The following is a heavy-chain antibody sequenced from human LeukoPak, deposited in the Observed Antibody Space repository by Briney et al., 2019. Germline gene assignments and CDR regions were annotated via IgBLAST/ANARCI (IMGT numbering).Heavy chain of an antibody. Sequence: GGSLRLSCAASGFTLSTHAMNWVRQAPGKGLECVSTISGSGSSTYYADSVKGRFTISRDSSKNTLYLQMNSLRVEDTAVYYCAKGREAYSGSYTPFDYWGQGTLVTVSS. CDR2: ISGSGSST. J-gene: IGHJ4*02. D-gene: IGHD1-26*01. V-gene: IGHV3-23*01. CDR1: GFTLSTHA. CDR3: AKGREAYSGSYTPFDY.